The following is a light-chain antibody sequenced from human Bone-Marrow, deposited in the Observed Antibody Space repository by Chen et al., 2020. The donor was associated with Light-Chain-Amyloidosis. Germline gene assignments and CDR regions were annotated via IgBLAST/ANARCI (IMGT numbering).Light chain of an antibody. V-gene: IGLV8-61*01. CDR1: SGSVPTNYY. J-gene: IGLJ3*02. Sequence: QTVVTQEPSFSVSPGGAVTLTCGLSSGSVPTNYYPAWYQQTPGQAPRTLIYSTNPRSSGVPDRFSGSILGNKAALTITGAQADDESDYYCVLYVGSGIWVFGGGTKLTVL. CDR2: STN. CDR3: VLYVGSGIWV.